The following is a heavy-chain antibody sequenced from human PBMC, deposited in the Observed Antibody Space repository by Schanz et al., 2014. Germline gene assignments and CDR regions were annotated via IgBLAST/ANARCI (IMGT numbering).Heavy chain of an antibody. D-gene: IGHD1-1*01. CDR3: VKDPDKYNWNDVEGMDV. V-gene: IGHV3-23*04. Sequence: EVQLVESGGGLESRGGSLRLSCAASGFTFSSYTMNWVRQAPGKGLEWVSAINGNGGITYYADPVKGRFTISRDNSKNTLYLQMKSLRVEDTAVYYCVKDPDKYNWNDVEGMDVWGPGTTVTVSS. CDR2: INGNGGIT. J-gene: IGHJ6*01. CDR1: GFTFSSYT.